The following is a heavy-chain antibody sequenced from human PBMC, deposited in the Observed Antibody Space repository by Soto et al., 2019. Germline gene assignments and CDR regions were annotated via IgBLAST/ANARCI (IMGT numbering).Heavy chain of an antibody. Sequence: EVQLVESGGGLVQPGGSLKLSCAASGFTFSGSAMHWVRQASGKGLEWVGRIRSKANSYATAYAAWVKGRFTISRDDSKNTAYLQMNSLKTEDTAVYYCTSTCSSTSCYGYWGQGTLVTVSS. D-gene: IGHD2-2*01. V-gene: IGHV3-73*02. CDR1: GFTFSGSA. J-gene: IGHJ4*02. CDR3: TSTCSSTSCYGY. CDR2: IRSKANSYAT.